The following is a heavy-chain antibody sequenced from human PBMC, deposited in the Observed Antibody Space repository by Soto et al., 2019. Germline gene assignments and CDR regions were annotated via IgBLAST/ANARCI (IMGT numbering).Heavy chain of an antibody. Sequence: HPGGSLRLACAASVFTFSSYAMIWVRQAPGKGLEWVSAISGSGGSTYYADSVKGRFTISRDNSKNTLYLQMNSLRAEDTAVYYCAKDQVVQISYGMDVWGQGTTVTVSS. CDR3: AKDQVVQISYGMDV. J-gene: IGHJ6*02. V-gene: IGHV3-23*01. CDR2: ISGSGGST. CDR1: VFTFSSYA. D-gene: IGHD2-15*01.